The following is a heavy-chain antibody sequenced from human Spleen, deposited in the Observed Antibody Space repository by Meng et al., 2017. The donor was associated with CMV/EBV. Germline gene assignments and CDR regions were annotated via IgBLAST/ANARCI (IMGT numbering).Heavy chain of an antibody. V-gene: IGHV3-30*02. CDR2: IRYDGSNN. Sequence: GESLKISCAASGFTFSSYGMHWVRQAPGKGLEWVAFIRYDGSNNYYADSVKGRFTISRDNSKNTLYLQMNSLRAEDTAVYYCARDQSNVFDYWGQGALVTVSS. CDR1: GFTFSSYG. J-gene: IGHJ4*02. CDR3: ARDQSNVFDY.